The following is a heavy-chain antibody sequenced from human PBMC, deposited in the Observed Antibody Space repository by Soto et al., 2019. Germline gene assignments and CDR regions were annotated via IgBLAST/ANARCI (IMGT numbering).Heavy chain of an antibody. V-gene: IGHV3-30*18. Sequence: GGSLRLSCAASGFTFSNYGMHWVRQAPGKGLEWVAVISFDGSNEYYADSVKGRFTISRDNSKNTLYLQMSSLRTEDTAVYYCAKRLREATGYYYYGMDVWGQGTTVTVSS. CDR1: GFTFSNYG. D-gene: IGHD1-1*01. CDR2: ISFDGSNE. J-gene: IGHJ6*02. CDR3: AKRLREATGYYYYGMDV.